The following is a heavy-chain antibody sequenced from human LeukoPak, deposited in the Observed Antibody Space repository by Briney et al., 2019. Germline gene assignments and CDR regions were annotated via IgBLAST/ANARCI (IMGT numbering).Heavy chain of an antibody. D-gene: IGHD3-10*01. V-gene: IGHV3-30-3*01. Sequence: PGGSLRLSCAASGFTFSSYTIHWVRQPPGKGLEWVAVISFDGSNKYYADSVKGRFTISRDNSKNTLYLQMNSLRAEDTAVYYCAKDQLWFGELPTFDYWGQGTLVTVSS. CDR3: AKDQLWFGELPTFDY. J-gene: IGHJ4*02. CDR2: ISFDGSNK. CDR1: GFTFSSYT.